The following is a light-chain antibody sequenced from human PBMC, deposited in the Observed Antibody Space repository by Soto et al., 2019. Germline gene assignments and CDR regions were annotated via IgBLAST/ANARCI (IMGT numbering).Light chain of an antibody. J-gene: IGLJ3*02. Sequence: QSALTQPRSVSASPGQSVTILCSGSSSDVGGYNLVSWYQQKPGEVPKVIIYDVFKRPSGVPDRFFGSKSGNTATLTISGLQGDDEADFHCCSYAGRFIWLFGGGTKVTVL. V-gene: IGLV2-11*01. CDR2: DVF. CDR1: SSDVGGYNL. CDR3: CSYAGRFIWL.